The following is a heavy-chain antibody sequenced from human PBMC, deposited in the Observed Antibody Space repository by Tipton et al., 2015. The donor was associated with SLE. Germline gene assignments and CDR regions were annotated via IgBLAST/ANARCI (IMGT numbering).Heavy chain of an antibody. CDR2: IYYSGST. CDR1: GGSISSYY. J-gene: IGHJ6*04. CDR3: ARGPEVYNWNYDGNV. D-gene: IGHD1-7*01. V-gene: IGHV4-59*01. Sequence: TLSLTCTVSGGSISSYYWSWIRQPPGKGLEWIGYIYYSGSTNYNPSLKSRVTISVDTSKNQFSLKLSSVTAADTAVYYCARGPEVYNWNYDGNVWGKGTTVTVSS.